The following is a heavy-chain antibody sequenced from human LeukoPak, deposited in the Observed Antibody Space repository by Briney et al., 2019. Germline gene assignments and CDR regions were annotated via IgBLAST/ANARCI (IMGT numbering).Heavy chain of an antibody. CDR2: INPSGGST. CDR3: ARDFDCSSTSCYDQGDY. CDR1: GYTFTSYY. V-gene: IGHV1-46*01. D-gene: IGHD2-2*01. Sequence: ASVKVSCKASGYTFTSYYMHWVRQAPGQGLEWMGIINPSGGSTSYAQKFQGRVTMTRDTSTSTVYMELSSLRSGDTAVYYCARDFDCSSTSCYDQGDYWGQGTLVTVSS. J-gene: IGHJ4*02.